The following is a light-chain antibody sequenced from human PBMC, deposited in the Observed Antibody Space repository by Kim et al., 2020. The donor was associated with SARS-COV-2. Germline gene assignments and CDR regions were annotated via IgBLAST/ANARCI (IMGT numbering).Light chain of an antibody. CDR3: QQYNNWPIT. CDR1: QSVSSN. CDR2: GAS. V-gene: IGKV3-15*01. J-gene: IGKJ5*01. Sequence: EIVMTQSPATLSVSPGERATLSCRARQSVSSNLAWYQQKPGQVPRLLIYGASTRATGIPARFSGSGSGTEFTLTISSLQSEDFAVYYCQQYNNWPITFGERTRLEIK.